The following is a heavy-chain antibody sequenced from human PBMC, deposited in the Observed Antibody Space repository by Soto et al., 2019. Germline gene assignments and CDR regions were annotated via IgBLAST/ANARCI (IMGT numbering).Heavy chain of an antibody. CDR3: AGITTVRGPRYYGMDV. V-gene: IGHV3-30*03. CDR1: GFTFSSYG. CDR2: ISYDGSNK. J-gene: IGHJ6*02. Sequence: PGGSLRLSCAASGFTFSSYGMHWVRQAPGKGLEWVAVISYDGSNKYYADSVKGRFTISRDNSKNTLYLQMNSLRAEDTAVYYCAGITTVRGPRYYGMDVWGQGTTVTVSS. D-gene: IGHD3-10*01.